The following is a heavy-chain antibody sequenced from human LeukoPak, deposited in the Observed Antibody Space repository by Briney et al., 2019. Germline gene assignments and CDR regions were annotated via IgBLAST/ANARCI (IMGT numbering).Heavy chain of an antibody. J-gene: IGHJ4*02. CDR2: INYSGSS. D-gene: IGHD6-13*01. Sequence: SETLSLTCTVSGGSISSGDYYWTWIRQPPGKGLEWIGYINYSGSSYYNPSLKSRLIISVDVSKNQFSLKLSSVTAADTAVYYCARGLGSSWYGDWGQGTLVTVPS. CDR3: ARGLGSSWYGD. V-gene: IGHV4-30-4*01. CDR1: GGSISSGDYY.